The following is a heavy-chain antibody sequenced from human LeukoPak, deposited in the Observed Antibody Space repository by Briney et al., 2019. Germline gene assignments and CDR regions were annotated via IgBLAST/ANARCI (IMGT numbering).Heavy chain of an antibody. CDR2: INPNSGGT. D-gene: IGHD7-27*01. Sequence: ASVKVSCKASGYTFTAHYMHWVRQAPGQGLEWMGWINPNSGGTKYAQNFQGRVTMTRDTSIRTVYMELSRLRSDDTAVYYCARDGDAGAFDIWGQGTMVTVSS. CDR1: GYTFTAHY. V-gene: IGHV1-2*02. CDR3: ARDGDAGAFDI. J-gene: IGHJ3*02.